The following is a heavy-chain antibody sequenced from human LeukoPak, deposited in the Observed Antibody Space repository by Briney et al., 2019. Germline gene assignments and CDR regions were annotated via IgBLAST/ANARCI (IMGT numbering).Heavy chain of an antibody. D-gene: IGHD2-15*01. J-gene: IGHJ4*02. CDR2: ISYRGST. Sequence: SETLSLTCTVSGGSISNSGGFYWSWIRQHPGNGLEWIGFISYRGSTYYNPSLKSRVSMSVDTSRSQFSLRLSSVTDDDTAVDYCARISQSSGGFYYWGQGTLVTVSS. V-gene: IGHV4-31*02. CDR1: GGSISNSGGFY. CDR3: ARISQSSGGFYY.